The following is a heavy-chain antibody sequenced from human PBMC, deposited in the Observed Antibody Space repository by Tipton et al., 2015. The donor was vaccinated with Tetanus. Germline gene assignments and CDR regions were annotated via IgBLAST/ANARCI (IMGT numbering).Heavy chain of an antibody. CDR1: GGSITSGAYL. CDR2: VYYSGST. D-gene: IGHD3-10*01. Sequence: TLSLTCAVSGGSITSGAYLWGWIRQPPGKGLEWIGYVYYSGSTFYHPSLQSRVTISVDTSKNQFSLRLSSVTAADTAVYFCARHPPPYYYGSGSYLDYWGQGTPVTVSS. J-gene: IGHJ4*02. CDR3: ARHPPPYYYGSGSYLDY. V-gene: IGHV4-30-2*03.